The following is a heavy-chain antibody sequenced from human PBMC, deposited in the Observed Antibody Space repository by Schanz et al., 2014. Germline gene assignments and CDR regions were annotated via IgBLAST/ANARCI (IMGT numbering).Heavy chain of an antibody. CDR2: IGTSGGT. CDR3: AKDGPGGSGSYSADGGMDV. D-gene: IGHD3-10*01. Sequence: EVQLVESGGGLVKPGGSLRLSCATSGLTFTSAWMSWVRQAPGKGLEWVSTIGTSGGTNYAESVKGRFTISRDNSKNTLYLQMNSLRAEDTAVYYCAKDGPGGSGSYSADGGMDVWGQGTTVTVSS. CDR1: GLTFTSAW. V-gene: IGHV3-23*04. J-gene: IGHJ6*02.